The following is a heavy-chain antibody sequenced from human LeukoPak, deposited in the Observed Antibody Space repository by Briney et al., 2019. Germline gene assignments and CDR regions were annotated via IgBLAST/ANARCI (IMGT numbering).Heavy chain of an antibody. CDR1: GFTLSDYP. CDR2: FDRGSLDT. J-gene: IGHJ4*02. D-gene: IGHD3-22*01. V-gene: IGHV3-23*01. CDR3: ARRGYESSGPKYYFNH. Sequence: GGSLRLSCAASGFTLSDYPMTWVRQAPGKGLQWVSLFDRGSLDTYYADSVRGRFTVSRDNDKNTLYLQMNSLRAEDTAVYYCARRGYESSGPKYYFNHWGQGILVTVSS.